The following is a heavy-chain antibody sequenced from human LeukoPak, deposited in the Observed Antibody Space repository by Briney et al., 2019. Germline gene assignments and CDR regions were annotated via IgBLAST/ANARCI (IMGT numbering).Heavy chain of an antibody. V-gene: IGHV4-39*01. CDR3: ARRNDYDFWSGNQYYFDY. CDR2: IYYSGTT. J-gene: IGHJ4*02. CDR1: GGSISSRSHY. Sequence: SETLSLTCSVSGGSISSRSHYWGWIRQSPGKGLEWIGTIYYSGTTFYNPSLQSRVSISVDTSRNQFSPRLDSVTAADTAVYYCARRNDYDFWSGNQYYFDYWGQGTLVTVSS. D-gene: IGHD3-3*01.